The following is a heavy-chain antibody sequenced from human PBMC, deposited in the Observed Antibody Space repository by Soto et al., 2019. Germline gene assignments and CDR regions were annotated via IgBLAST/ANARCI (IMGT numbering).Heavy chain of an antibody. J-gene: IGHJ6*02. D-gene: IGHD2-15*01. CDR2: INPNSGGT. CDR3: ARAGYCSGGSCYDRGGYYYYGMDV. CDR1: GYTFTGYY. V-gene: IGHV1-2*02. Sequence: ASVKVSCKASGYTFTGYYMHWVRQAPGQGLEWMGWINPNSGGTNYAQKFQGRVTMTRDTSISTAYMELSRLRSDDTAVYYCARAGYCSGGSCYDRGGYYYYGMDVWGQGTTVTVSS.